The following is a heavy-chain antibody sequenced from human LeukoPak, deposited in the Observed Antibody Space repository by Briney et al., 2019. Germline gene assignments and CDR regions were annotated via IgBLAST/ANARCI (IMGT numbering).Heavy chain of an antibody. D-gene: IGHD6-13*01. J-gene: IGHJ4*02. V-gene: IGHV4-59*01. CDR3: AGNPGRMTAANLV. Sequence: PSETLSLTCTDSGGSISTYYWTWIRQPPRKGLEWIGHIYYSGSTNYNPSLKSRVTISVDASKNRFSLKLSSVAAADTAVYYCAGNPGRMTAANLVWGQGTLVTV. CDR1: GGSISTYY. CDR2: IYYSGST.